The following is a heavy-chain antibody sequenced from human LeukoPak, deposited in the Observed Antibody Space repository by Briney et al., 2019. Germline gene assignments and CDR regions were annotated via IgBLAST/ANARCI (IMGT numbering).Heavy chain of an antibody. CDR1: GFTVSSNY. Sequence: GGSLRLSCAASGFTVSSNYMNWVRQAPGKGMEWVSTIIASSGSTFYADSVKGRFTISKDTSKNTLYLHMSSLRADDTAVYYCAKGGYDYVEVAYFDYWGQGTLVTVSS. D-gene: IGHD5-12*01. CDR3: AKGGYDYVEVAYFDY. J-gene: IGHJ4*02. V-gene: IGHV3-23*01. CDR2: IIASSGST.